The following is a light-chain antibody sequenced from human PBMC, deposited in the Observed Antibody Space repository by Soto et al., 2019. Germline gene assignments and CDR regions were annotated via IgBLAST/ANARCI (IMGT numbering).Light chain of an antibody. CDR1: HLGRDN. CDR3: QQHDHLPTT. V-gene: IGKV3D-15*01. J-gene: IGKJ5*01. CDR2: GAS. Sequence: EVVMTRALAKMHVSRGVGSTLCGLAQHLGRDNLAWYQHKPGQAPRLLISGASARATGIPDRFSGSGSGTEFTLTVTRLQSEDFAFYYCQQHDHLPTTFGQGTRLEIK.